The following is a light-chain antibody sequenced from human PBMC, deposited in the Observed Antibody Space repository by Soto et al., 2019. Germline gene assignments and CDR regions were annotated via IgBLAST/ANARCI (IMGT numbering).Light chain of an antibody. J-gene: IGKJ1*01. CDR3: QQYGSSSWT. V-gene: IGKV3-20*01. CDR1: QSVSSSY. CDR2: GAS. Sequence: ESVLTQSPGTLSLSPGXRXTLSXSASQSVSSSYLAWYQQQPGQAPRLLIYGASSRATGIPDRFSGSGSGTDFTLTISRLEPEDFAVYYCQQYGSSSWTFGQGTKVDIK.